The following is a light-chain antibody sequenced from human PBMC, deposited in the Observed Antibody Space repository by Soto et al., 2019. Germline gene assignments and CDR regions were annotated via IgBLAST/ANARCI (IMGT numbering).Light chain of an antibody. V-gene: IGKV3-20*01. CDR1: QSVSSSY. CDR2: DVS. J-gene: IGKJ1*01. CDR3: QQYGSSPT. Sequence: EIVLTQSPGTLSLSPGERATLSCRSSQSVSSSYLAWYQQKPGQAPRLLIYDVSSRATGIPDRFSGSGSGTDFPLTISRLEPDDFAVYYCQQYGSSPTFGQGTKVEIK.